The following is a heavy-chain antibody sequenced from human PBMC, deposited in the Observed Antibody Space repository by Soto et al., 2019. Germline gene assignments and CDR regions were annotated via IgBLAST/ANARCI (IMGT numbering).Heavy chain of an antibody. CDR1: GYTFTAYH. J-gene: IGHJ6*02. D-gene: IGHD3-10*02. V-gene: IGHV1-2*02. CDR3: ARNMDYYYGRGSGNGHGV. CDR2: INPKFGDT. Sequence: QVQLVQSGAEVKEPGDSVRVSCEASGYTFTAYHIHWVRPAPGQGLEWMGWINPKFGDTTYAQDFQGRVSMTRDMSISTVYMELSRLTSDDTAIYYCARNMDYYYGRGSGNGHGVWGQGTTVNVFS.